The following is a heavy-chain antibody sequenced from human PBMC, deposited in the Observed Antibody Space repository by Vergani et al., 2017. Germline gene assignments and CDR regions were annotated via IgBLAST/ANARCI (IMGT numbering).Heavy chain of an antibody. V-gene: IGHV3-23*04. CDR2: IKNTGDST. D-gene: IGHD1-1*01. CDR3: GRGSDNYK. CDR1: GFTFSSHA. J-gene: IGHJ4*02. Sequence: VQLVESAGGVVQPGGSLRLSCVASGFTFSSHAMSWVRQGHGQGLEWVSSIKNTGDSTHYADSVKGRFTISRDNSKSTLYLQMNSLRVEDTAVYYCGRGSDNYKWGQGTLVTVSS.